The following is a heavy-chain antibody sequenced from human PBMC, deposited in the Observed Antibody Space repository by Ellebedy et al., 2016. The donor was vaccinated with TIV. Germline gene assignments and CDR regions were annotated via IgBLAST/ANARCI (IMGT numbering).Heavy chain of an antibody. Sequence: AASVKVSCKASGYTFTGYYMHWVRQAPGQGLEWMGWISIYNGNTKYSQKFQGRVNMTTDTSTTTVYMELRSLRSDDTAVYYCARDLRGSLKGGYWGQGTLVTVSS. CDR3: ARDLRGSLKGGY. J-gene: IGHJ4*02. CDR1: GYTFTGYY. D-gene: IGHD2-8*01. CDR2: ISIYNGNT. V-gene: IGHV1-18*04.